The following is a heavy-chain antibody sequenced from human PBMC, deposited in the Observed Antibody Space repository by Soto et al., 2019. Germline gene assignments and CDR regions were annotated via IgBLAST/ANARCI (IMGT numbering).Heavy chain of an antibody. D-gene: IGHD1-26*01. CDR3: AKDEVGAVDFYDNGMDV. Sequence: EVQLLESGGGLVQPGGSLRLSCAASGFTFSSYAMSWVRQAPGKGLEWVSAISGSGGSTYYADSVKGRFTISRDNSTNTLYLQMNSLRAEDTAVYYCAKDEVGAVDFYDNGMDVWGQGTTVTVSS. V-gene: IGHV3-23*01. J-gene: IGHJ6*02. CDR2: ISGSGGST. CDR1: GFTFSSYA.